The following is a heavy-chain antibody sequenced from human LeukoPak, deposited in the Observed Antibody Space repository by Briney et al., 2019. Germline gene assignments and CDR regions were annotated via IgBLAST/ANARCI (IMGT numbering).Heavy chain of an antibody. V-gene: IGHV3-23*01. D-gene: IGHD2-2*01. CDR3: ANPFSTPRSNYYIDV. CDR2: ISGSGGST. J-gene: IGHJ6*03. CDR1: GFTFSSYN. Sequence: GGSLRLSCAASGFTFSSYNMNWVRQAPGKGLEWVSAISGSGGSTYYADSVKGRFTISRDNSKSTLYLQMNSLRAEDTAVYYCANPFSTPRSNYYIDVWGKGTTVTVSS.